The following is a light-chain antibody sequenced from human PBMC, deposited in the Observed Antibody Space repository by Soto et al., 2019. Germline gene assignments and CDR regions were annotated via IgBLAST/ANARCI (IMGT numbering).Light chain of an antibody. V-gene: IGKV3-15*01. CDR1: QSVSSN. CDR2: GAS. Sequence: EIVMTQSPATLSVSPGERATLSCRASQSVSSNLAWYQQKPGQAPRLLIYGASTRATGIPARFSGSGSGTEFTLTISSLQSEDFAFYYCHQYNNWPPWTFGQGTKVDIK. CDR3: HQYNNWPPWT. J-gene: IGKJ1*01.